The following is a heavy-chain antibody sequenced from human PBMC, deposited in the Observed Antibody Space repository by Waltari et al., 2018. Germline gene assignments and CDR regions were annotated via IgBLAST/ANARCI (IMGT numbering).Heavy chain of an antibody. CDR3: ARDTWVGRNWDDRGRWFDP. V-gene: IGHV3-30-3*01. J-gene: IGHJ5*02. CDR1: GFTFTSHA. CDR2: IAYDGNKK. Sequence: QKRLVESGGGFVLTGKSLRLSCAASGFTFTSHAMHWVRQSAGKGLEWVALIAYDGNKKYYADSVKGRFTIPRDDSNNTLFLQMDNVRPEDTAIYHCARDTWVGRNWDDRGRWFDPWGQGTLVTVSS. D-gene: IGHD1-20*01.